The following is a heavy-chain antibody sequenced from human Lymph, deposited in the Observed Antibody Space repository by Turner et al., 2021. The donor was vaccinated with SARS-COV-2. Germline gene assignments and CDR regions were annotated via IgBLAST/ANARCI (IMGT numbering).Heavy chain of an antibody. D-gene: IGHD3-3*01. Sequence: QVQLVQSGAEVKKPGASVTVSCKASGYTFTGSYMHWVRQAPGQGLEWMGWIKPNSGGTNYAKNFQGRVNMTRDTSISAAYMELSRLRSDDTAVYYCARDVERYNDFWSGYSGGYGMDVWGQGTTVTVSS. CDR2: IKPNSGGT. CDR3: ARDVERYNDFWSGYSGGYGMDV. J-gene: IGHJ6*02. V-gene: IGHV1-2*02. CDR1: GYTFTGSY.